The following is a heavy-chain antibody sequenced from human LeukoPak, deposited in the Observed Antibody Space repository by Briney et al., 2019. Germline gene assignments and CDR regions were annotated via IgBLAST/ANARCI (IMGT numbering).Heavy chain of an antibody. Sequence: GGSLRLSCAASGFTFSSYAMHWVRQAPGKGLEYVSAISSNGGSTYYANSVKGRFTISRDNSKNTLYLQMGSLRAEDVAVYYCARGGLLPFDYWGQGTLVTVSS. CDR2: ISSNGGST. J-gene: IGHJ4*02. CDR3: ARGGLLPFDY. V-gene: IGHV3-64*01. CDR1: GFTFSSYA. D-gene: IGHD2-15*01.